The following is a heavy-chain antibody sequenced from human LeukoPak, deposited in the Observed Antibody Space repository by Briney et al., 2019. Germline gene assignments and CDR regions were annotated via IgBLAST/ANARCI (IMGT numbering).Heavy chain of an antibody. D-gene: IGHD2-2*02. J-gene: IGHJ5*02. CDR2: INHSGST. CDR3: ARAPYCSSTSCYTSWFDP. CDR1: GGSFSGYY. V-gene: IGHV4-34*01. Sequence: SETLSLTCAVYGGSFSGYYWSWIRQPPGKGLEWIGEINHSGSTNYNPSLKSRVTISVDTSQNQFSLKLSSVTAADTAVYYCARAPYCSSTSCYTSWFDPWGQGTLVTVSS.